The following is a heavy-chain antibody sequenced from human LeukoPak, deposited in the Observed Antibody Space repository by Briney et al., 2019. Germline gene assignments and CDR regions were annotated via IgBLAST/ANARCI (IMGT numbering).Heavy chain of an antibody. J-gene: IGHJ5*02. V-gene: IGHV4-59*11. D-gene: IGHD3-10*01. CDR1: GGSFSGRS. CDR2: FHVSGTT. Sequence: SETLSLTCTVSGGSFSGRSWSWIRQPPGKGLEWIGYFHVSGTTNYNPSLQSRVTISVDMSKNQFSLRLSSVTAADTAVYFCARGSGWYDPWGQGTLVTVSS. CDR3: ARGSGWYDP.